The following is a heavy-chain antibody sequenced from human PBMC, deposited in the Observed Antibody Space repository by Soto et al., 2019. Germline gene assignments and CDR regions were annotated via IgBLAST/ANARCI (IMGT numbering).Heavy chain of an antibody. CDR2: IYYSGST. D-gene: IGHD6-13*01. Sequence: SETLSLTCTVSGGSIRSGDYYWSWIRQVPGKGLEWIGYIYYSGSTYYNPSLKSRVAMSVNTSKNQFSLKLSSVTAADTAIYYCAREGRIAAPGMFDYSGQGTLVTVS. CDR1: GGSIRSGDYY. V-gene: IGHV4-31*03. J-gene: IGHJ4*02. CDR3: AREGRIAAPGMFDY.